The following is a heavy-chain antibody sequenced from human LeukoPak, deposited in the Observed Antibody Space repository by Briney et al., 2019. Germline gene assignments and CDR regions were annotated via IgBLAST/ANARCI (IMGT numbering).Heavy chain of an antibody. J-gene: IGHJ4*02. V-gene: IGHV3-66*01. CDR2: IYSGGST. D-gene: IGHD5-18*01. Sequence: GGSLRLSCAASGFTVSSNYMSWVRQAPGKGLEWVSVIYSGGSTYYADSVKGRFTISRDNSKNTLYLQMNSLRAEDTAVYYCASLYSYGKTATDYWGQGTLVTVSS. CDR3: ASLYSYGKTATDY. CDR1: GFTVSSNY.